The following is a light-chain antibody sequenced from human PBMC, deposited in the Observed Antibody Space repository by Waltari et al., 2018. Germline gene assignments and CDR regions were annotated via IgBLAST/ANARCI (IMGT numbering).Light chain of an antibody. V-gene: IGLV9-49*01. CDR1: SGYSNYK. CDR3: GADHGSGSNFVSV. Sequence: QPVLTQPPSASASLGASVTLTCTLNSGYSNYKVDWYQQRPGKGPRFVMQGGTGGMVGSKGERIPGRFSVLGAGLNRYLIIKNIQEEDEGDYHCGADHGSGSNFVSVFGGGTKLTVL. J-gene: IGLJ2*01. CDR2: GGTGGMVG.